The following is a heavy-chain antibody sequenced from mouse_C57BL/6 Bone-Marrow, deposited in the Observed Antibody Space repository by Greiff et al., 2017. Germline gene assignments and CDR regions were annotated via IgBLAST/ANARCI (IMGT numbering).Heavy chain of an antibody. Sequence: VQLKESGPELVKPGASAKISCKASGYSFTDYNMNWVKQSNGKSLEWIGVINPNYGTTSYNQKFKGKATLTVDQSSSTAYMQLNSLTSEDSAVYYCARNYYGSSQGYFDVWGTGTTVTVSS. CDR3: ARNYYGSSQGYFDV. J-gene: IGHJ1*03. CDR1: GYSFTDYN. V-gene: IGHV1-39*01. CDR2: INPNYGTT. D-gene: IGHD1-1*01.